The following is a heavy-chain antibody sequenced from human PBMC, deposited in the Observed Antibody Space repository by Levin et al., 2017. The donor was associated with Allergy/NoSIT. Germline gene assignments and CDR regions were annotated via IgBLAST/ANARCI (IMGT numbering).Heavy chain of an antibody. J-gene: IGHJ5*01. CDR3: AKAGGYCSAGTCYGNS. V-gene: IGHV3-30-3*01. CDR1: GFTFSDYA. CDR2: ILYDGSNT. D-gene: IGHD2-15*01. Sequence: GGSLRLSCAASGFTFSDYAMHWVRQAPGKGLEWVAIILYDGSNTYYADSVKGRFTISRDNSKNTVSLQMNGLRPEDTAVYYCAKAGGYCSAGTCYGNSWGQGTLVTVSS.